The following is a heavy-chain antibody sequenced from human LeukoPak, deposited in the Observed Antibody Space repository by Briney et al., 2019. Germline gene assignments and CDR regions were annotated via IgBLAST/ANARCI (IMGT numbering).Heavy chain of an antibody. V-gene: IGHV4-59*01. Sequence: ASETLSLTCTVSGASINHYYWGWIRQLPPGKGLEWIGYFYYSGSTNYNPSHKSRVSISADTSKNQFSLNLTSVTAADTAVYYCARLGNSGYKGGGMDVWGPGTTVTVSS. CDR3: ARLGNSGYKGGGMDV. J-gene: IGHJ6*02. CDR1: GASINHYY. D-gene: IGHD5-12*01. CDR2: FYYSGST.